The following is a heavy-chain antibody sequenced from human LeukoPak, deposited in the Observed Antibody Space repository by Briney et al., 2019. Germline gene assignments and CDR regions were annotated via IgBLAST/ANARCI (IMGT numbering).Heavy chain of an antibody. V-gene: IGHV3-15*01. CDR2: IKSKTDGGTT. CDR1: GFTFSNAW. CDR3: TTGDYYNSSGSFFDI. Sequence: PGGSLRLSCAASGFTFSNAWMSWVRQTPGKGLEWVGRIKSKTDGGTTDYAAPVKGRFTISRDDSKNTLYLQMNSLKTEDTAVYYCTTGDYYNSSGSFFDIWGQGTMVTVSS. D-gene: IGHD3-22*01. J-gene: IGHJ3*02.